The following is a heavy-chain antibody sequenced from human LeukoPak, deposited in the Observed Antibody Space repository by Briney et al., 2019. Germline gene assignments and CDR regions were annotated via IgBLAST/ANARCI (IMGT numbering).Heavy chain of an antibody. Sequence: ASVKVSCKASGYTYTGYYMHWVRQAPGQGLEWMGWINPNSGGTNYAQKFQGRVTMTRDTSISTAYMELSRLRSDDTAVYYCARYHYDSSGYYDGWFDPWGQGTLVTVSS. CDR2: INPNSGGT. CDR3: ARYHYDSSGYYDGWFDP. CDR1: GYTYTGYY. V-gene: IGHV1-2*02. D-gene: IGHD3-22*01. J-gene: IGHJ5*02.